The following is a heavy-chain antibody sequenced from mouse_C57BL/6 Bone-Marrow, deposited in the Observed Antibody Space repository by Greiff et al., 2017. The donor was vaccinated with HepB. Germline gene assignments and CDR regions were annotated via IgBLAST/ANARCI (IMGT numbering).Heavy chain of an antibody. J-gene: IGHJ3*01. CDR2: INSDGGST. CDR3: DFDGGFAY. V-gene: IGHV5-2*01. CDR1: EYEFPSHD. Sequence: EVKVVESGGGLVQPGESLKLSCESNEYEFPSHDMSWVRKTPEKRLELVAAINSDGGSTYYPDTMERRFIISRDNTKKTLYLQMSSLRSEDTALVCSDFDGGFAYWGQGTLVTVSA.